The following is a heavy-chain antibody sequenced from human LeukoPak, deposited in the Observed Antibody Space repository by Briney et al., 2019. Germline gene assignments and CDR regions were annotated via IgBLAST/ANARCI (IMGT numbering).Heavy chain of an antibody. J-gene: IGHJ4*02. CDR2: ISGSGGST. CDR3: AKGEASGWYYFDY. D-gene: IGHD6-19*01. Sequence: GGSLRLSCAASGFTFSSYAMSWVRQAPGKGLEWVSAISGSGGSTYYADSVKGRFTISRDDSKNTLYLQMNSLRAEDTAVYCCAKGEASGWYYFDYWGQGTLVTVSS. CDR1: GFTFSSYA. V-gene: IGHV3-23*01.